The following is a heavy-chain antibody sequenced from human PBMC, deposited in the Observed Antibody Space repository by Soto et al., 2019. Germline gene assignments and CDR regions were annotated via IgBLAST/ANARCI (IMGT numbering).Heavy chain of an antibody. Sequence: GGSLRLSCAASGFTVSSNYMSWVRQAPGKGLEWVSVIYSGGSTYYGDSVKGRFTISRDYSKNTLYLQMNSLRAEDTAVYYCARDLRPRYGIAPTEAAFDIWGQGTMVTVSS. CDR1: GFTVSSNY. CDR2: IYSGGST. V-gene: IGHV3-66*01. D-gene: IGHD6-13*01. J-gene: IGHJ3*02. CDR3: ARDLRPRYGIAPTEAAFDI.